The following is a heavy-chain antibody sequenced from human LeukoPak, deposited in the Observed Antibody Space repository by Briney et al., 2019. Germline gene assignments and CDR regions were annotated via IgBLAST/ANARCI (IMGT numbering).Heavy chain of an antibody. CDR3: ARDDGQGGPFDY. J-gene: IGHJ4*02. CDR1: GFTVSSNY. CDR2: VYSGGNT. Sequence: GGSLRLSCAVSGFTVSSNYMSWVRQAPGKGLEWVSIVYSGGNTYCADSVKSRFTISRDNSKNTLYLQMNSLRAEDTAVYYCARDDGQGGPFDYWGPGTLVTVSS. D-gene: IGHD3-16*01. V-gene: IGHV3-53*01.